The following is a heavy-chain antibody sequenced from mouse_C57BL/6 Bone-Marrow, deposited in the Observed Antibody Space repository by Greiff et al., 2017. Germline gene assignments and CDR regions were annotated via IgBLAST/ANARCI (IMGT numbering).Heavy chain of an antibody. D-gene: IGHD1-1*01. V-gene: IGHV1-69*01. CDR3: ALYYGSSSYYFDY. CDR1: GYTFTSYW. J-gene: IGHJ2*01. CDR2: IDPSDSYT. Sequence: QVQLQQPGAELVMPGASVKLSCKASGYTFTSYWMHWVKQRPGQGLEWIGEIDPSDSYTNYNQKFKGKSTLTVDKSSSTAYMKLSSLTSEDSAVYYCALYYGSSSYYFDYWGQGTTLTVSS.